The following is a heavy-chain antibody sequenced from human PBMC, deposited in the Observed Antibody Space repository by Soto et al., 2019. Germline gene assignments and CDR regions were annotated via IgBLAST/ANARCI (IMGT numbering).Heavy chain of an antibody. D-gene: IGHD3-10*01. CDR3: ARVRQGTAGAFDI. CDR1: RGSISNYY. Sequence: SETLSLTCTVSRGSISNYYWIWIRQPPGEGLEWIGDIYYSGNTNYRPSLKSRITMSVDTSKNQFSLKLRSVTAADTAVYYCARVRQGTAGAFDIWGQGTMVTVSS. J-gene: IGHJ3*02. V-gene: IGHV4-59*01. CDR2: IYYSGNT.